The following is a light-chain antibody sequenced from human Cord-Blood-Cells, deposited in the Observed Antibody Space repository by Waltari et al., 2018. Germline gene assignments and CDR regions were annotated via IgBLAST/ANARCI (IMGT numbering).Light chain of an antibody. J-gene: IGKJ5*01. CDR3: QQSYSTPPVT. Sequence: DIQMTQSPSSLSAPVGDRVTIPCRASQSISSYLNWYQQKPGKAPKLLIYAASSLQSGVPSRFSGSGSGTDFTLTISSLQPEDFATYYCQQSYSTPPVTFGQGTRLEIK. CDR1: QSISSY. CDR2: AAS. V-gene: IGKV1-39*01.